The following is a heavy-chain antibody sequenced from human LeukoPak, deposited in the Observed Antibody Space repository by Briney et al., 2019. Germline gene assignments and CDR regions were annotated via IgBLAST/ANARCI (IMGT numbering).Heavy chain of an antibody. CDR1: GGSISSYY. Sequence: SETLSLTCTVSGGSISSYYWSWIRQPPGKGLEWIGYIYYSGSTNYNPSLKSRVTISVDTSKNLFSLKLSSVTAADTAVYYCASTTSSSWVGSWFVLWGQGTLVTVSS. V-gene: IGHV4-59*01. J-gene: IGHJ5*02. CDR2: IYYSGST. D-gene: IGHD6-13*01. CDR3: ASTTSSSWVGSWFVL.